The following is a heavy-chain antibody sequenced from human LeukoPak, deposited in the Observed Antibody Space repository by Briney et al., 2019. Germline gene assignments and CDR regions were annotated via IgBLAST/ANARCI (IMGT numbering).Heavy chain of an antibody. D-gene: IGHD3-22*01. CDR2: IKSKANGGTT. Sequence: GGPLRLSCTASGFAFNNAWMSWVRQVPGKGLELVGRIKSKANGGTTDHAAPVKGRFTISRDDSKSTLYLQMNSLKTEDTAVYYCTYYYDSSTYYHVDYWGQGTLVTVSS. J-gene: IGHJ4*02. V-gene: IGHV3-15*01. CDR3: TYYYDSSTYYHVDY. CDR1: GFAFNNAW.